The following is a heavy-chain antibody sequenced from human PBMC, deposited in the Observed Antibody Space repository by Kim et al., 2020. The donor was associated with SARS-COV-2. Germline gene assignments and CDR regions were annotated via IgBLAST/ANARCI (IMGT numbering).Heavy chain of an antibody. V-gene: IGHV3-23*01. D-gene: IGHD6-13*01. CDR1: GFTFSRFG. J-gene: IGHJ4*02. Sequence: GGSLRLSCAASGFTFSRFGMSWVRQAPGKGLEWVAAIIDSADATNYADSVKGRFTISRDYFTNTLFLQMNSLRADATDVYYCAKRLGKAADTSQFHFDFWGTGILVPVFS. CDR2: IIDSADAT. CDR3: AKRLGKAADTSQFHFDF.